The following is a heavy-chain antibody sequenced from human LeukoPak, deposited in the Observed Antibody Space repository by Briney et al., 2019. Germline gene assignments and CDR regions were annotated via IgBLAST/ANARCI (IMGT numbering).Heavy chain of an antibody. D-gene: IGHD2-2*01. V-gene: IGHV3-74*01. Sequence: GGSLRLSCAASGFTFSSYWMHWVRQAPGKGLVWVSRINSDGSSTSYADSVKGRFTISRDNAKNTLYLRMNSLRAEDTAVYYCAINGWYCSSTSCYHGDYGMDVWGQGTTVTVSS. CDR1: GFTFSSYW. J-gene: IGHJ6*02. CDR3: AINGWYCSSTSCYHGDYGMDV. CDR2: INSDGSST.